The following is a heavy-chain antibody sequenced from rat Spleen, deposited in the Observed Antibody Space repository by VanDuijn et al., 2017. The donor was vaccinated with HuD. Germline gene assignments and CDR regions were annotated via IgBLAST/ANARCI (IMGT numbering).Heavy chain of an antibody. CDR3: ARHGYNSYFDY. D-gene: IGHD1-9*01. Sequence: EVQLQESGPGLVKPSQSLSLACSVTGYSITSGYGWVWIRKFPGNKLEWMGDISYSGSTSYNPSLKSRIPITRETSKNQFFLQLNSVTTEDTATYYCARHGYNSYFDYWGQGVMVTVSS. CDR2: ISYSGST. J-gene: IGHJ2*01. CDR1: GYSITSGY. V-gene: IGHV3-1*01.